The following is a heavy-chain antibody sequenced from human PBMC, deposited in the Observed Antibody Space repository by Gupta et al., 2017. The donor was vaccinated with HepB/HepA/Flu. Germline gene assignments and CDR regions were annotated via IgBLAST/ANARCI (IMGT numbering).Heavy chain of an antibody. Sequence: EVQVVESGGGLVQTGGSLRLSCVGSGFIFSGYWMSWVRQTPGKGLEWVANIKQGGSEKHYVDSVKGRFTIYRDDAKNSAYLQMNSLRAEDTALYYCAREATSSNGMDVWGQGTTVPVSS. D-gene: IGHD5-12*01. CDR1: GFIFSGYW. CDR2: IKQGGSEK. V-gene: IGHV3-7*01. CDR3: AREATSSNGMDV. J-gene: IGHJ6*02.